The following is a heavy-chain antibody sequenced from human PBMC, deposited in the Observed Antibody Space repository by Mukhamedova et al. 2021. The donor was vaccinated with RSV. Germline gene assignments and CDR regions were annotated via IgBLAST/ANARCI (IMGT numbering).Heavy chain of an antibody. D-gene: IGHD3-3*01. J-gene: IGHJ4*02. CDR3: ARVSTYFDFWSGYYTGYHFDY. V-gene: IGHV4-30-2*04. CDR2: T. Sequence: TYYNPSLKSRVTISVDTSTNQFSLKLSPVTAADTAVYYCARVSTYFDFWSGYYTGYHFDYWGQVTLVTVS.